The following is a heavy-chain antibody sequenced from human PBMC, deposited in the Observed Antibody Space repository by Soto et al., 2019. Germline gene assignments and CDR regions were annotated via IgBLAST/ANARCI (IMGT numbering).Heavy chain of an antibody. D-gene: IGHD3-22*01. CDR3: ARHSISRQRVENWFDP. CDR1: GGSFSGYD. J-gene: IGHJ5*02. Sequence: SETLSLTCAVYGGSFSGYDWTWIRQPPGTGLEWIGEINHSGSTNYNPSLKSRVTISVDTSKNQFSLRLSSVTAAATAVYYCARHSISRQRVENWFDPWGRGTLVTVSS. CDR2: INHSGST. V-gene: IGHV4-34*01.